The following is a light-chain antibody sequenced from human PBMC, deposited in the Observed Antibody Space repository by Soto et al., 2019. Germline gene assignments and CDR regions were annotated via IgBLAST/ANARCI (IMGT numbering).Light chain of an antibody. CDR3: QPRSNWLFT. V-gene: IGKV3-11*01. J-gene: IGKJ3*01. CDR1: QSVSSY. CDR2: DAS. Sequence: EIVLTQSPATLSLSPGERATLSCRASQSVSSYLAWYQRKPGQAPRLLIYDASNRATGIPARFSGSGSGTDFTLTISSLEPEDFAVYYCQPRSNWLFTFDPETKVDIK.